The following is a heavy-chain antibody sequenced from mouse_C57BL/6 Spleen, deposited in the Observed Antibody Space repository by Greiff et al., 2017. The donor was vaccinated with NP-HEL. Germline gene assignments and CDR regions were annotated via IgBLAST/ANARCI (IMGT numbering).Heavy chain of an antibody. Sequence: VQLQQSGPELVKPGASVKISCKASGYAFSSSWMNWVKQRPGKGLEWIGRIYPGDGDTNYNRKFKGKATLTADKSSSTAYMQLSSLTSEDSAVYFCARNSNYGYFDYWGQGTTLTVSS. CDR3: ARNSNYGYFDY. D-gene: IGHD2-5*01. CDR1: GYAFSSSW. CDR2: IYPGDGDT. J-gene: IGHJ2*01. V-gene: IGHV1-82*01.